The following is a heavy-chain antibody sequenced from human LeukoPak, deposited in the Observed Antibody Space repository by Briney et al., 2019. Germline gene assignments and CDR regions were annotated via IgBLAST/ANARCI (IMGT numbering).Heavy chain of an antibody. CDR3: ARLDTAMAYDY. V-gene: IGHV4-59*05. CDR1: GGSISSYY. Sequence: SETLSLTCTVSGGSISSYYWSWIRQPPGKGLEWIGSIYYSGSTYYNPSLKSRVTISVDTSKNQFSLKLSSVTAADTAVYYCARLDTAMAYDYWGQGTLVTVSS. J-gene: IGHJ4*02. D-gene: IGHD5-18*01. CDR2: IYYSGST.